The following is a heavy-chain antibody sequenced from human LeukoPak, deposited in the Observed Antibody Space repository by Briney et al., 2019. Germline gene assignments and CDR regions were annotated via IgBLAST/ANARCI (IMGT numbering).Heavy chain of an antibody. CDR2: INEDGRGT. V-gene: IGHV3-74*01. Sequence: GGFLRLSCAVSGFTLNSNWIHWVRQAPGQGLVWVSRINEDGRGTSYADSVKGRFTISKDDAKNTVYLQMNSLRAEDTAVYYCATVFEHWGQGTLVTVSS. CDR1: GFTLNSNW. CDR3: ATVFEH. J-gene: IGHJ4*02.